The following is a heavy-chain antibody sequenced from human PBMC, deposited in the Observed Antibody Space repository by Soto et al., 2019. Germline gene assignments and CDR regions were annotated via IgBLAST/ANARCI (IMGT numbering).Heavy chain of an antibody. J-gene: IGHJ4*02. Sequence: SVKVSCKASGGTFSSYAISWVRQAPGQGLEWMGGIIPIFGTANYAQKFQGRVTITADESTSTAYMELSSLRSEDTAVYYCARDERGVYDSSGYYYNVFDYWGQGTLVTVSS. CDR1: GGTFSSYA. V-gene: IGHV1-69*13. CDR3: ARDERGVYDSSGYYYNVFDY. CDR2: IIPIFGTA. D-gene: IGHD3-22*01.